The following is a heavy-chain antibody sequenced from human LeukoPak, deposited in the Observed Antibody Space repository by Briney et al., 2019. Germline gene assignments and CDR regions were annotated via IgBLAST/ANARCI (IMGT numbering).Heavy chain of an antibody. V-gene: IGHV3-43*02. J-gene: IGHJ6*02. CDR3: AKDIQDIVVVVARGMDV. D-gene: IGHD2-15*01. CDR1: GFTFYDYA. Sequence: GGSLRLSCAASGFTFYDYAMHWVRQAPGKGLEWVSLISGDGGSTYYADSVKGRFTISRDNSKHSLYLQMNSLRTEDTALYYCAKDIQDIVVVVARGMDVWGQGTTVTVSS. CDR2: ISGDGGST.